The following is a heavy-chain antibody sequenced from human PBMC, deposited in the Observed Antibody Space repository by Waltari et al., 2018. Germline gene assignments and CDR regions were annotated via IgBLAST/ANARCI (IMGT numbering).Heavy chain of an antibody. V-gene: IGHV1-69*01. D-gene: IGHD3-22*01. Sequence: QVQLVQSGAEVKKPGSSVKVSCKASGGTFSSYAISWVRQAPGQGLEWMGGIIPSFGTSNYAQKLQGRVTITADESTSTAYMELSSLRSEDTAVYYCARDKNYYDSSGSNYYGMDVWGQGTTVTVSS. J-gene: IGHJ6*02. CDR3: ARDKNYYDSSGSNYYGMDV. CDR1: GGTFSSYA. CDR2: IIPSFGTS.